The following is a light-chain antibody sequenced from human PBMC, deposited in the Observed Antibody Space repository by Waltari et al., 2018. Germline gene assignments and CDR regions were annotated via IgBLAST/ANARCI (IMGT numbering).Light chain of an antibody. Sequence: TCRASQSVKNNLAWYQQKPGKAPNVLIHKASRLESGVPSRFGGSGYGTEFTLTISSLQPDDFATYYCQEYDSLPVTFGGGTKVEIK. CDR2: KAS. CDR1: QSVKNN. CDR3: QEYDSLPVT. V-gene: IGKV1-5*03. J-gene: IGKJ4*01.